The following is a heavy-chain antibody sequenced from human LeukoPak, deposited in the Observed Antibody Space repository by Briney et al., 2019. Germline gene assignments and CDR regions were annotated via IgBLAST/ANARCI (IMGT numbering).Heavy chain of an antibody. CDR2: INPNTGNP. V-gene: IGHV7-4-1*02. CDR1: GYTLTNYY. CDR3: ARGGDTSGWLRGLMDV. J-gene: IGHJ6*04. Sequence: GASVKVSCKASGYTLTNYYIHWLRQAPGQGLEWMGWINPNTGNPTYAQGFTGRFVFSLDTSVSTAYLQISSLKAEDTAVYYCARGGDTSGWLRGLMDVWGKGTTVTVSS. D-gene: IGHD6-19*01.